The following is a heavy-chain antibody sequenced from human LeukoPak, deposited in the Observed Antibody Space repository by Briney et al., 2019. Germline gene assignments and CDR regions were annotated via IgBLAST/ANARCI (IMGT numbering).Heavy chain of an antibody. V-gene: IGHV3-7*01. D-gene: IGHD1-26*01. CDR1: GFTFKDYW. J-gene: IGHJ4*02. Sequence: GSLRLSCAASGFTFKDYWMSWVRPAPGKGLEWVANINQDGSETYHVDSVKGRFTISRDNAKNSLYLQMNSLRAEDAAVYYCARLLELLRDFDFWGQGTLVAVSS. CDR3: ARLLELLRDFDF. CDR2: INQDGSET.